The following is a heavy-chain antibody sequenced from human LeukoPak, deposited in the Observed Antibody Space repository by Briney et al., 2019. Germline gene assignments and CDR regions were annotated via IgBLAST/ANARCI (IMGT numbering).Heavy chain of an antibody. CDR3: ARGEGSGSYSPYYFDY. V-gene: IGHV4-38-2*02. J-gene: IGHJ4*02. Sequence: SETLSLTCTVSGYSISSGYYWGWIRQPPGKGLEWIGSIYHSGSTYYNPSLKSRVTISVDTSKNQFSLKLSSVTAADTAVYYCARGEGSGSYSPYYFDYWGQGTLVTVSS. CDR2: IYHSGST. D-gene: IGHD3-10*01. CDR1: GYSISSGYY.